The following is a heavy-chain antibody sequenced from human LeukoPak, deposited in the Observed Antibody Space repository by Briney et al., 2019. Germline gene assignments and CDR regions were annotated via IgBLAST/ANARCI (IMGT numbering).Heavy chain of an antibody. CDR1: GFTFSSYW. V-gene: IGHV3-7*03. Sequence: GGSLRLSCAASGFTFSSYWMSWVRQAPGKGLEWVANIKQDGSQKYYVDSVKGRFSISRDNSKNTLYLQMNSLRAEDTAVYYCAKSLTYYHENSDSIWGQGTLVTVSS. J-gene: IGHJ4*02. CDR3: AKSLTYYHENSDSI. D-gene: IGHD3-22*01. CDR2: IKQDGSQK.